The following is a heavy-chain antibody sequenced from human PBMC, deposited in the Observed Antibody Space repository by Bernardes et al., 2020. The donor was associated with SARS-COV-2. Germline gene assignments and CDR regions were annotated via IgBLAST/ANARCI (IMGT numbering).Heavy chain of an antibody. CDR3: ATSVLLWFRDTYYFDY. V-gene: IGHV1-24*01. D-gene: IGHD3-10*01. CDR1: GYTLTELS. Sequence: ASVKASCKVSGYTLTELSMHWVRQAPGKGLEWMGGLDPEDGETIYAQKFQGRVTMTEDTSTDTAYMELSSLRSEDTAVYYCATSVLLWFRDTYYFDYWGQGTLVTVSS. CDR2: LDPEDGET. J-gene: IGHJ4*02.